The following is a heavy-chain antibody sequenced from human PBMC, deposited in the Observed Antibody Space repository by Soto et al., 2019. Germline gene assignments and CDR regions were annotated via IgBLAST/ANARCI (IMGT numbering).Heavy chain of an antibody. CDR1: GGTFSSYA. CDR2: IIPIFGTA. D-gene: IGHD3-22*01. V-gene: IGHV1-69*13. J-gene: IGHJ4*02. Sequence: SVKVSCKASGGTFSSYAISWVRQAPGQVLEWMGGIIPIFGTANYAQKFQGRVTITADESTNTAYMELSSLRSEDTAVYYCASDPGYYDSSGYYPYFDDWGQGTLVTVSS. CDR3: ASDPGYYDSSGYYPYFDD.